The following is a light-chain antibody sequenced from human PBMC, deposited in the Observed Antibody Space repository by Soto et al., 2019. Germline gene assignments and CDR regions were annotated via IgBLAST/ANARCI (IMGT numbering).Light chain of an antibody. J-gene: IGLJ1*01. CDR3: CSYAGSSTYV. Sequence: QSVLTQPASVSGSPGQSITISCTGTSSDVGGYNYVSWYQLHPGKAPKLLIYEDTKRPSGVSNRFSGSRSGNTASLTVSGLQAEDETDYYCCSYAGSSTYVFGTGTKVTVL. V-gene: IGLV2-23*01. CDR2: EDT. CDR1: SSDVGGYNY.